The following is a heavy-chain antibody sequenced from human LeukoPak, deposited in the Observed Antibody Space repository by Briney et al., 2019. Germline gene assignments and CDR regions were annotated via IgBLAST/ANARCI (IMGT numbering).Heavy chain of an antibody. Sequence: SETLSLTCAVYGGSFSGYYWSWIRQPPGKGLEWIGCMYYSGSTNYSPSLKSRVTISVDTSKNQFSLKLSSVTAADTAVYYCARGWSYYDSSGYSRYYFDYWGQGTLVTVSS. V-gene: IGHV4-59*01. CDR1: GGSFSGYY. CDR2: MYYSGST. D-gene: IGHD3-22*01. J-gene: IGHJ4*02. CDR3: ARGWSYYDSSGYSRYYFDY.